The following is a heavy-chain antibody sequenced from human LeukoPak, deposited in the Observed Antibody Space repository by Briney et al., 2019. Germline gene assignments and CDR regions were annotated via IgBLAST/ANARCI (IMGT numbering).Heavy chain of an antibody. J-gene: IGHJ4*02. D-gene: IGHD4-17*01. Sequence: AASVKVSCKASGYSFTGYYIHWVRQAPGQGLDWMGWIDPTSGATNYAQKFQGRVTITRDTSITTAYMELSRLRSDDTAVYYCAKVRPYHGDALHYWGQGTLVSVSS. V-gene: IGHV1-2*02. CDR3: AKVRPYHGDALHY. CDR1: GYSFTGYY. CDR2: IDPTSGAT.